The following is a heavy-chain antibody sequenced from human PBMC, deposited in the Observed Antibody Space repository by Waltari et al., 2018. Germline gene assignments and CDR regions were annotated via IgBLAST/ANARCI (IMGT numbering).Heavy chain of an antibody. CDR3: VRESYGNDI. D-gene: IGHD4-17*01. V-gene: IGHV3-15*01. J-gene: IGHJ4*02. CDR1: GYPFHDAW. Sequence: QLVQSGGGLVRPGESLRLSCVGSGYPFHDAWMSGARQAPAKVLEWVGRIKREVDGGTAEYIESVKYRFTISRDDSKNTLYLQMNSLKSEDSAVYFCVRESYGNDIWGQGTLVTVSS. CDR2: IKREVDGGTA.